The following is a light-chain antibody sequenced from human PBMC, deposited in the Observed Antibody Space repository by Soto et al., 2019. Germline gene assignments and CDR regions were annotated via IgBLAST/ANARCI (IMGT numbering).Light chain of an antibody. CDR3: QQANSFT. CDR2: AAS. V-gene: IGKV1-12*01. J-gene: IGKJ5*01. Sequence: IQVTQSPSSLSSLLSDTFTITFRARKGISSWLAWYQQKPGKAPKLLIYAASSLQSGVPSRFSGSGSGTDFTLTISSLQPEDFATSYCQQANSFTFGQGTRLEIK. CDR1: KGISSW.